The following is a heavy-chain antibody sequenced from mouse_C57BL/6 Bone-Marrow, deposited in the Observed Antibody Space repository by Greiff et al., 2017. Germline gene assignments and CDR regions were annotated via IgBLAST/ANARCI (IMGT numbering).Heavy chain of an antibody. D-gene: IGHD1-1*01. J-gene: IGHJ1*03. CDR1: GYTFTSYW. CDR2: IYPGSGST. CDR3: ARKGATVVGYWYFDV. V-gene: IGHV1-55*01. Sequence: QVQLKQPGAELVKPGASVKMSCKASGYTFTSYWITWVKQRPGQGLEWIGDIYPGSGSTNYNEKFKSKATLTVDTSSSTAFMQLSSLTSEDSAVYYCARKGATVVGYWYFDVWGTGTTVTVSS.